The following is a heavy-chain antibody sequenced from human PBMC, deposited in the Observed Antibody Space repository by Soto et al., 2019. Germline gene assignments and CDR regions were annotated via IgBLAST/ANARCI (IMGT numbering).Heavy chain of an antibody. CDR1: GGSISSNYYY. CDR3: ARDLGGWNYHHFDS. V-gene: IGHV4-30-4*01. J-gene: IGHJ4*02. Sequence: QVQLQESGPGLVKPSQTLSLTCTVSGGSISSNYYYWSWIRQPPGKGLEWIGYIYYTGNTYYNPSLKSRVIISVDTSKNQFSLKLSSVTAADTAVYYCARDLGGWNYHHFDSWGQGTLVTVSS. D-gene: IGHD1-7*01. CDR2: IYYTGNT.